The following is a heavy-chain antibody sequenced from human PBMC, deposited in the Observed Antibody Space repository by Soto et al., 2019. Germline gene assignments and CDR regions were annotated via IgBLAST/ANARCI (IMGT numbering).Heavy chain of an antibody. V-gene: IGHV3-48*03. D-gene: IGHD6-25*01. CDR3: ARDRAARDWLDS. J-gene: IGHJ5*01. CDR1: GFTFSSYE. Sequence: PGGSLRLSCAASGFTFSSYEMNWVRQAPGKGLEWVSYITGSGSIIHYADSVKGRFTISRDNSKNSLYLQMNSLRDEDTAVYYCARDRAARDWLDSWGQGTLVTVSS. CDR2: ITGSGSII.